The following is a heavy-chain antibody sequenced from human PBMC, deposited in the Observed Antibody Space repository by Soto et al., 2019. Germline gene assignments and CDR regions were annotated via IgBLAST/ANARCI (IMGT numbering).Heavy chain of an antibody. J-gene: IGHJ6*03. V-gene: IGHV4-59*01. CDR2: IYYSGST. CDR1: GGSISSYY. CDR3: ARAHFVSRSGGYYYYYMDV. Sequence: SETLSLTCTVSGGSISSYYWSWIRQPPGKGLEWIGYIYYSGSTNYNPSLKSRVTISVDTSKNQFSLKLSSVTAADTAVYYCARAHFVSRSGGYYYYYMDVWGKGTTVTVSS.